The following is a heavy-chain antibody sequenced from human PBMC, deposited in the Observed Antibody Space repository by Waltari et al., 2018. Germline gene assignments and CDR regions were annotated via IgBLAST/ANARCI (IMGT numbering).Heavy chain of an antibody. D-gene: IGHD6-19*01. CDR3: ARLGSSGWFYYYGMDV. CDR2: IYYSGST. J-gene: IGHJ6*02. V-gene: IGHV4-39*01. CDR1: GGSISSSSYY. Sequence: QLQLQESGPGLVKPSETLSLTCTVSGGSISSSSYYLGWTSQPPGKGLEWLGSIYYSGSTYYNPSLKSRVTISVDTSKNQFSLKLSSVTAADTAVYYCARLGSSGWFYYYGMDVWGQGTTVTVSS.